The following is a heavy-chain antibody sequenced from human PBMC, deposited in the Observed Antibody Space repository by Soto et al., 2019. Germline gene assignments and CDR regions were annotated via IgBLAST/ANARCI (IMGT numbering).Heavy chain of an antibody. J-gene: IGHJ6*02. Sequence: SVKVCCKASGCSLSGYAISWGRQAPGQGLEWIGGIIPIFGTANYAQKFQGRVTITADESTSTAYMELSSLRSEDTDVYYCARGNTPVHDIVVVVAATHYYYGMDVWGQGTTVTVSS. D-gene: IGHD2-15*01. V-gene: IGHV1-69*13. CDR3: ARGNTPVHDIVVVVAATHYYYGMDV. CDR2: IIPIFGTA. CDR1: GCSLSGYA.